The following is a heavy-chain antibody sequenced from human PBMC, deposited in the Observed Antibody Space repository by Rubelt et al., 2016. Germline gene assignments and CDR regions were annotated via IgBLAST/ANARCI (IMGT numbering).Heavy chain of an antibody. V-gene: IGHV3-15*07. D-gene: IGHD1-26*01. CDR2: IKSKTDGGTT. CDR3: TSRGDSGSYYFDY. J-gene: IGHJ4*02. Sequence: GLEWVGRIKSKTDGGTTDYAAPVKGRFTISRDDSKNTLYLQMNSLKTEDTAVYYCTSRGDSGSYYFDYWGQGTLVTVSS.